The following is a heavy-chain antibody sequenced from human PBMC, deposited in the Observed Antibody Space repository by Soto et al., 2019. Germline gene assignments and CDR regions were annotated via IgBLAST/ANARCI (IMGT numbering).Heavy chain of an antibody. Sequence: PSETLSLTCSVSGTSFTTYYWSWIRQPPGKGLEWIGYIYYSGSTYYNPSLKSRVTISVDTSKNHFSLKLTSVTAADTAVYYCARPGGSGWFYFDSWGQGSQVTVSS. CDR1: GTSFTTYY. D-gene: IGHD6-13*01. V-gene: IGHV4-59*08. CDR3: ARPGGSGWFYFDS. CDR2: IYYSGST. J-gene: IGHJ4*02.